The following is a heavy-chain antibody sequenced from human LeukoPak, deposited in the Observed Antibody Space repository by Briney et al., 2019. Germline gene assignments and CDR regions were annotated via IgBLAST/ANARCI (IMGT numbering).Heavy chain of an antibody. CDR1: GGSFSGYY. D-gene: IGHD3-10*01. J-gene: IGHJ5*02. Sequence: SETLSLTCAVYGGSFSGYYWSWIRQPPGKGLEWIGEINHSGSTNYNPSLKSRVTISVDTSKNQFSLKLSSVTAADTAVYYCAREYYYGSGSYSWFDPWGQGTLVTVSS. CDR3: AREYYYGSGSYSWFDP. CDR2: INHSGST. V-gene: IGHV4-34*01.